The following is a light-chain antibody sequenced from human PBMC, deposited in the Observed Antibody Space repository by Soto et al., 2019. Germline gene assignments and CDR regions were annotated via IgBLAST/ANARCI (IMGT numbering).Light chain of an antibody. CDR3: CIYAGDRDLI. CDR1: SSDVGRYNI. V-gene: IGLV2-23*01. J-gene: IGLJ2*01. Sequence: QSALTQPASVSGSPGQSITISCTGSSSDVGRYNIVSWYQQHPGKAPKLMIYEGSQRPSGVSDRFSGSKSGNTASLTISGLQAEDEADYYCCIYAGDRDLIFGGGTKLTVL. CDR2: EGS.